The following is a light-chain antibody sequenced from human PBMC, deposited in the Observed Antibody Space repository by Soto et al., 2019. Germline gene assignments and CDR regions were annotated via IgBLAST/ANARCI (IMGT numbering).Light chain of an antibody. CDR3: QTWGTDIHVV. CDR1: SGHSSYA. CDR2: LKSDGSH. J-gene: IGLJ2*01. V-gene: IGLV4-69*01. Sequence: QPVLTQSPSASASLGASVKLTCTLSSGHSSYAIAWHQQQPEKGPRYLMKLKSDGSHTKGDGIPDRFSGSSSGAERYLTISSLQSEDEADYYCQTWGTDIHVVFGGGTKLTVL.